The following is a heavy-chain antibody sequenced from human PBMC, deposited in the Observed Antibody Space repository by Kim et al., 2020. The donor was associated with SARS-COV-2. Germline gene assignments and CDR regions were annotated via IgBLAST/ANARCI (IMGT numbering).Heavy chain of an antibody. D-gene: IGHD3-10*01. J-gene: IGHJ6*02. Sequence: SRVTISVDTSKNQFSLKLSTVTAADTAVYYCATFPERRYGLYYYGMDVWGQGTTVTVSS. V-gene: IGHV4-34*01. CDR3: ATFPERRYGLYYYGMDV.